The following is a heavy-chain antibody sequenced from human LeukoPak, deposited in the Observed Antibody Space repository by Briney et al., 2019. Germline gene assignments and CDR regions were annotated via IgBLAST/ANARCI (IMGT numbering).Heavy chain of an antibody. CDR2: ITAYNGNT. CDR3: ARGSSSSGYYYPFDY. CDR1: GYSFTTYG. V-gene: IGHV1-18*01. D-gene: IGHD3-22*01. J-gene: IGHJ4*02. Sequence: ASVKVSCKTSGYSFTTYGISWVRQAPGQGLEWLGWITAYNGNTKYAPKVQGRVTMTTDKFTGTAYMELRSLRSDDTAVYYCARGSSSSGYYYPFDYWGQGTLVTVSS.